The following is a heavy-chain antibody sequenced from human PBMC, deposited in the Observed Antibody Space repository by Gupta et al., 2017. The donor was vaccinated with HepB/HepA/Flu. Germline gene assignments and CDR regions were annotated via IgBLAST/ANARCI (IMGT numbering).Heavy chain of an antibody. CDR3: EMRGVYEGGSGSNDAFDI. V-gene: IGHV1-8*02. J-gene: IGHJ3*02. Sequence: QVQLVQSGADLKKPGASVKVSCKASGYTFTSYDINWVRQATGQGLEWMGGRNTKSGNTGYDKKCQGRGTITSNTSIRTADRKLSSLRSEDTAVLDCEMRGVYEGGSGSNDAFDIWRQGTMVTVSS. CDR2: RNTKSGNT. CDR1: GYTFTSYD. D-gene: IGHD3-3*01.